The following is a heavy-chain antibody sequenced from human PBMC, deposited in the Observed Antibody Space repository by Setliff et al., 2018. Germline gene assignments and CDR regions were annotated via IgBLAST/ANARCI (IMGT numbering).Heavy chain of an antibody. D-gene: IGHD3-3*01. CDR3: ARDVFDFRTGQAGP. CDR2: IISGDDT. Sequence: GGSLRLSCTASGFTFRSYHMSWVRQAPGKGLEWVSSIISGDDTRYPDSVQGRFTISRDNSKNTLFLQMNNLRPEDTALYYCARDVFDFRTGQAGPWGQGTLVTVSS. J-gene: IGHJ5*02. V-gene: IGHV3-23*01. CDR1: GFTFRSYH.